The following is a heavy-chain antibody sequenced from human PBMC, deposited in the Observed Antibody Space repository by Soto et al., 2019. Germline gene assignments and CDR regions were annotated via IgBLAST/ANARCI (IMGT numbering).Heavy chain of an antibody. D-gene: IGHD6-25*01. CDR2: INNDGSYT. CDR1: GFTFSSYW. J-gene: IGHJ6*03. Sequence: GGSLRLSCAASGFTFSSYWMHWVRQAPGKGLVWVSRINNDGSYTNYADSVKGRFTISRDNAKNTLYLQMDSLRAEDTAVYYCARADGYLKYYYYYMDVWGKGTTVTVSS. CDR3: ARADGYLKYYYYYMDV. V-gene: IGHV3-74*01.